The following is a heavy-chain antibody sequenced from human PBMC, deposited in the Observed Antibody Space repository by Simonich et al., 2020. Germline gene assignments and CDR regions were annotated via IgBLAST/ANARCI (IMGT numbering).Heavy chain of an antibody. CDR2: IYYSGSN. Sequence: QVQLQESGPGLVKPSETLSLTCTVSGGSISSYYWSWIRQPPGKGLEWIGYIYYSGSNNYTPALKSRVTISVDTSKNQFSLKLSSVTAADTAVYYCARHDRWLQFYFDYWGQGTLVTVSS. J-gene: IGHJ4*02. CDR3: ARHDRWLQFYFDY. CDR1: GGSISSYY. V-gene: IGHV4-59*08. D-gene: IGHD5-12*01.